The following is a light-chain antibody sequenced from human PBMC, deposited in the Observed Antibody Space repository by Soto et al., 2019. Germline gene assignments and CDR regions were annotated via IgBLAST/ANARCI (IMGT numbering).Light chain of an antibody. Sequence: EIVMTQSPATLSVSPGERATLSCRASQYIGSNLAWYQQKPGQAPRLLISGASTRATGIPVRFSGSGSGTDFTLTISSLQPEDFAVYYCQQYNNWPLTFGGGTKVDIK. J-gene: IGKJ4*01. CDR2: GAS. V-gene: IGKV3-15*01. CDR1: QYIGSN. CDR3: QQYNNWPLT.